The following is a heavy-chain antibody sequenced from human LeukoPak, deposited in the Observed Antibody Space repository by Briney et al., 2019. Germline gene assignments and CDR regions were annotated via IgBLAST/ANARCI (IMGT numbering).Heavy chain of an antibody. CDR1: GFTFSSYS. V-gene: IGHV3-21*01. CDR2: ISSSSSYI. Sequence: GGSLRLSCAASGFTFSSYSMNWVRQAPGKGLEWVSSISSSSSYIYYADSVKGRFTISRDNAKDSLYLQMNSLRAEDTAVYYCARDTFSGYANDAFDIWGQGTMVTVSS. J-gene: IGHJ3*02. CDR3: ARDTFSGYANDAFDI. D-gene: IGHD5-12*01.